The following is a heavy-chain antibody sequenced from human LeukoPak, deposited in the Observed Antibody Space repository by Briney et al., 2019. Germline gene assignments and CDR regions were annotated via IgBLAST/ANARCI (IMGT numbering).Heavy chain of an antibody. D-gene: IGHD1/OR15-1a*01. CDR1: GFTFSSYW. CDR2: INHNGNVN. V-gene: IGHV3-7*03. CDR3: ARNNDMDV. Sequence: PGGSLRLSCAASGFTFSSYWMNWARQAPGKGLEWVASINHNGNVNYYVDSVKGRFTISRDTAKNSLYLQMNNLRAEDTALYYCARNNDMDVWGQGTTVSVCS. J-gene: IGHJ6*01.